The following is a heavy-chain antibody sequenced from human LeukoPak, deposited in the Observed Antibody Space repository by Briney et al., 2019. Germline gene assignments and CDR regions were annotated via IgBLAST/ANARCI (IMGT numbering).Heavy chain of an antibody. Sequence: GGSLRLSCAASGFTITNYAMTWVRQAPAKGLGWVSTISDSGGGTYYTDSVKGRFTISRDGANNTLYLQMNNLRVEDAATYYCARAHGDGFELWGQGTMVTVSA. J-gene: IGHJ3*01. CDR1: GFTITNYA. CDR3: ARAHGDGFEL. CDR2: ISDSGGGT. V-gene: IGHV3-23*01.